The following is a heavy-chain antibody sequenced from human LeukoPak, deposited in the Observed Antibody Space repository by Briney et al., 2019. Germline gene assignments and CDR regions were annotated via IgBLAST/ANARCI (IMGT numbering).Heavy chain of an antibody. J-gene: IGHJ3*02. V-gene: IGHV4-38-2*02. CDR2: IYHSGST. CDR3: ARAMIVVLGDAFDI. D-gene: IGHD3-22*01. Sequence: SETLSLTCIVSGYSRSSGYYWGWIRQPPGKGLEWIGSIYHSGSTYYNPSLKSRVTISVDTSKNQFSLKLSSVTAADTAVYYCARAMIVVLGDAFDIWGQGTMVTVSS. CDR1: GYSRSSGYY.